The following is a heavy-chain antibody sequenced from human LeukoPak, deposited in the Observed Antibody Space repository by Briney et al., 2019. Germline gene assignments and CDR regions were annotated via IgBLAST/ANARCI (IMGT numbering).Heavy chain of an antibody. CDR1: GGSFSGFY. V-gene: IGHV4-34*01. CDR3: ARDRVYDFWSGYYTGIDY. Sequence: SETLSLTCAVYGGSFSGFYWSWVRQPPGKGLEWIGGIYHSGSTNYNPSLKSRVTISVDTSKNQFSLKLSSVTAADTAVYYCARDRVYDFWSGYYTGIDYWGQGTLVTVSS. J-gene: IGHJ4*02. CDR2: IYHSGST. D-gene: IGHD3-3*01.